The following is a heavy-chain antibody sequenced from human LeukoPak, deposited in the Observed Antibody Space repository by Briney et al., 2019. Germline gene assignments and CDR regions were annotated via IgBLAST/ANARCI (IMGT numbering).Heavy chain of an antibody. CDR3: ARGLHAYQLLIPFDI. Sequence: SQTLSLTCTVSGGSISSGDYYWSWIRQPPGKGLEWIGYIYYSGSTYYNPSLKSRVTISVDTSKNQFSLKLSSETAADTAVYYCARGLHAYQLLIPFDIWGQGTMVTVSS. D-gene: IGHD2-2*01. CDR1: GGSISSGDYY. J-gene: IGHJ3*02. V-gene: IGHV4-30-4*01. CDR2: IYYSGST.